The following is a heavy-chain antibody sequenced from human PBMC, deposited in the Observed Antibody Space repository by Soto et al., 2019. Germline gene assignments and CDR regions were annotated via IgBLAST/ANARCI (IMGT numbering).Heavy chain of an antibody. CDR2: INGGNGNT. V-gene: IGHV1-3*01. D-gene: IGHD6-13*01. CDR3: ARPLSSSWYNGFDP. J-gene: IGHJ5*02. CDR1: GYTFTSYS. Sequence: QVQLVQSGAEVKKPGASVKVSCKASGYTFTSYSMHWVRQAPGQRLEWMGWINGGNGNTKYSHKLQGRVTSTRDTSASTAYMELSSLRYEDTAVYYCARPLSSSWYNGFDPWGQGTLVTVSS.